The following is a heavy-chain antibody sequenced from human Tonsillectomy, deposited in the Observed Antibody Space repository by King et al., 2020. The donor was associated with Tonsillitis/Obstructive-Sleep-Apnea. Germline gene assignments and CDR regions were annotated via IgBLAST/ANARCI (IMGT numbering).Heavy chain of an antibody. CDR2: ISGRGGST. D-gene: IGHD5-12*01. V-gene: IGHV3-23*04. J-gene: IGHJ6*02. CDR1: GFTFSSYA. CDR3: AKWTLGGYDSEDYNYGMDV. Sequence: VQLVESGGGLVQPGGSLRLSCAASGFTFSSYAMSWVRQAPGKGLEWVSAISGRGGSTYYADSVKGRFTISRDNSKNTLYLQMNSLRAEDTAVYNCAKWTLGGYDSEDYNYGMDVWGQGTTVTVSS.